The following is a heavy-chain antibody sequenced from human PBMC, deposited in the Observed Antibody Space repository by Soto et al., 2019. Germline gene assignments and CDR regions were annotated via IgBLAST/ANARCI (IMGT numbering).Heavy chain of an antibody. CDR2: ISYDGSNK. V-gene: IGHV3-30-3*01. Sequence: GGSLRLSCAASGFTFSSYAMHWVRQAPGKGLEWVAVISYDGSNKYYADSVKGRFTISRVNSKNTLYLQMNSLRAEDTAVYYCARQYQYYDKTNDYWGQGTLVTVSS. CDR3: ARQYQYYDKTNDY. D-gene: IGHD3-22*01. CDR1: GFTFSSYA. J-gene: IGHJ4*02.